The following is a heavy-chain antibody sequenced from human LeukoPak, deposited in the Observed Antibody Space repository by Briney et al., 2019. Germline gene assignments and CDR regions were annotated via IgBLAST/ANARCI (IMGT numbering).Heavy chain of an antibody. V-gene: IGHV3-30*03. CDR1: GFIFSNFG. CDR3: ARPYGDYYFDY. J-gene: IGHJ4*02. Sequence: GTSLRLSCAASGFIFSNFGMHWVRQAPGKGLEWVAVIAYDGRNKYYGDAVKGRFTISRDNSKNTVHLQMNSLRAEDSAVYYCARPYGDYYFDYWGQGTLVTVSS. CDR2: IAYDGRNK. D-gene: IGHD4-17*01.